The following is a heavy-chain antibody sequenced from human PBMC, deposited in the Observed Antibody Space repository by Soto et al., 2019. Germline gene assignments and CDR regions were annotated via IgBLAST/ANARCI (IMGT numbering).Heavy chain of an antibody. V-gene: IGHV3-23*01. CDR1: GFTFGSYA. CDR3: VKAGLTSMISWFDP. D-gene: IGHD5-18*01. CDR2: ISGRSGVT. Sequence: GGSLRLSCAASGFTFGSYAMSWVRQAPGKGLEWVAAISGRSGVTYYADSVKGRFTISRDNSKNTLYVQMNSLRAEDTAVYHCVKAGLTSMISWFDPWGQGTLVTVSS. J-gene: IGHJ5*02.